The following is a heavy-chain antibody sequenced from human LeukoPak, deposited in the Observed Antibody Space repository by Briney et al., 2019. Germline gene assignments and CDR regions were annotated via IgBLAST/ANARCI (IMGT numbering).Heavy chain of an antibody. Sequence: GGSLRLSCAASGFSFSNYGMHWVRQAPGKGLEWVANINQDAGGKYYVDSVKGRFTISRENAKSSLYLQMNSLRAEDTAVYYCARDNSGPQNWGQGTLVTVSS. D-gene: IGHD1-26*01. V-gene: IGHV3-7*03. CDR1: GFSFSNYG. J-gene: IGHJ4*02. CDR3: ARDNSGPQN. CDR2: INQDAGGK.